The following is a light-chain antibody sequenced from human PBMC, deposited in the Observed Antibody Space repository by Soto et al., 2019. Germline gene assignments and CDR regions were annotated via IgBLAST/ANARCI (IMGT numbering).Light chain of an antibody. CDR2: GAS. CDR1: QSVSSN. CDR3: QQYNNWPQT. J-gene: IGKJ1*01. Sequence: EIVMTQSPATLSVSPGERATLSCRASQSVSSNLAWYQQKPGQAPRLLIYGASTRATGIPARFSGSGSGTEFTLTISSLQSEDFAVYSCQQYNNWPQTFGQGTKEEIK. V-gene: IGKV3-15*01.